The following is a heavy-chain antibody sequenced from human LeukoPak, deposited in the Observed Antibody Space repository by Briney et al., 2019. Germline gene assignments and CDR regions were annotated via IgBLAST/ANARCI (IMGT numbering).Heavy chain of an antibody. D-gene: IGHD1-26*01. CDR2: IYYSGST. J-gene: IGHJ4*02. Sequence: PSETLSLTCTVSGVSISSYYWSWIRQPPGKGLEWIGYIYYSGSTNYNPSLKSRVTISVDTSKNQFSLKLSSVTAADTAVYYCASGLGAVSYSQSFDYWGQGTLVTVSS. CDR1: GVSISSYY. CDR3: ASGLGAVSYSQSFDY. V-gene: IGHV4-59*08.